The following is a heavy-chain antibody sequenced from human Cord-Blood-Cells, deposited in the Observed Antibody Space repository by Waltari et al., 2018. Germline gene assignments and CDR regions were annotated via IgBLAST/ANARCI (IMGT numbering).Heavy chain of an antibody. CDR1: GYTFTSYA. V-gene: IGHV1-3*01. D-gene: IGHD6-6*01. J-gene: IGHJ5*02. Sequence: QVQLVQSGAEAKKPGTSVKVSCKASGYTFTSYAMHWVLQAPGQRLEWMGWINAGNGNTKYSQKFQGRVTITMDTSASTAYMELSSLRSEDTAVYYCARDWGQLVRNWFDPWGQGTLVTVSS. CDR3: ARDWGQLVRNWFDP. CDR2: INAGNGNT.